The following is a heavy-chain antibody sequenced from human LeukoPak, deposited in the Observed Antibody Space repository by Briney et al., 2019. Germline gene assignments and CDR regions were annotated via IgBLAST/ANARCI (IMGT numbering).Heavy chain of an antibody. D-gene: IGHD3-22*01. CDR3: AKDIYYDSSGYYNYFDY. J-gene: IGHJ4*02. V-gene: IGHV3-9*01. Sequence: GGSLRLSCAASGFTFDDYAMHWVRQAPGKGLEWVSGISWNSGSIGYADSVKGRFTISRDNAKNSLYLQMNSLRAEDTALYYCAKDIYYDSSGYYNYFDYWGQGTLVTVSS. CDR2: ISWNSGSI. CDR1: GFTFDDYA.